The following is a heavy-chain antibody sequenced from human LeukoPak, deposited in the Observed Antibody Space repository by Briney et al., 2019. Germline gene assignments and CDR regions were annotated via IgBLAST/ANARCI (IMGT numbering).Heavy chain of an antibody. CDR3: AIVYYSNSYDYWYFDL. Sequence: SETLSLTCTVSSGSISTSNYYWGWVRQPPGKALEWIGNIFYSGSTYYSPSLKSRVTISLDTSRNQFSLKLTSVTAADTAVYYCAIVYYSNSYDYWYFDLWGRGTLVTVSS. V-gene: IGHV4-39*07. J-gene: IGHJ2*01. D-gene: IGHD6-13*01. CDR1: SGSISTSNYY. CDR2: IFYSGST.